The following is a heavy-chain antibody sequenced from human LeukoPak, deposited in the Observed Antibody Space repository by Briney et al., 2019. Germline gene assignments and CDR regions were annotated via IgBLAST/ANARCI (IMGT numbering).Heavy chain of an antibody. D-gene: IGHD6-13*01. CDR3: ARWGRDSSSWPRNDAFDI. V-gene: IGHV4-59*08. CDR2: IYYSGST. J-gene: IGHJ3*02. CDR1: GGSISSYY. Sequence: SETLSLTCTVSGGSISSYYWSWIRQPPGKGLEWIGYIYYSGSTNYNPSLKSRVTISVDMSRNQFSLKLSSVTAADTAVYYCARWGRDSSSWPRNDAFDIWGQGTMVTVSS.